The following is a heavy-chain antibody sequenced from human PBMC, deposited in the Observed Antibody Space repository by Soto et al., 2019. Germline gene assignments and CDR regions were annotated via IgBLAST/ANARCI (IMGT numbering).Heavy chain of an antibody. CDR2: ISSSGSTI. CDR1: GFTFSDYY. Sequence: GGSLRLSCAASGFTFSDYYMSWIRQAPGKGLEWVSYISSSGSTIYYADPVKGRFTISRDNAKNSLYLQMNSLRAEDTAVYYCARGSTIFGVAHDAFDIWGQGTMVTVS. V-gene: IGHV3-11*01. CDR3: ARGSTIFGVAHDAFDI. D-gene: IGHD3-3*01. J-gene: IGHJ3*02.